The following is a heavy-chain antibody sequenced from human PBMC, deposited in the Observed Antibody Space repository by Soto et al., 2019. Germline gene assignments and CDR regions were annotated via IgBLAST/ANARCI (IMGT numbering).Heavy chain of an antibody. Sequence: EVQLVESGGGLVKPGGSLRLSCAASGFTFSSYSMNWVRQAPGKGLEWVSSISSSSSYIYYADSVKGRFTISRDNAKNSLYLQMNSLRAEDTAVYYCARDLVAARPYYYYMDVWGKGTTVTVSS. CDR3: ARDLVAARPYYYYMDV. CDR1: GFTFSSYS. J-gene: IGHJ6*03. CDR2: ISSSSSYI. D-gene: IGHD6-6*01. V-gene: IGHV3-21*01.